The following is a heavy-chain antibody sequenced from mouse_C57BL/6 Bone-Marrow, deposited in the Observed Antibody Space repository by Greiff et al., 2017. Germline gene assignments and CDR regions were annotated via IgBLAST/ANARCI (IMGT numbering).Heavy chain of an antibody. Sequence: VQLKESGGGLVQPGGSLSLSCAASGFTFTDYYMSWVRQPPGKALEWLGFIRNKANGYTTEYSASVKGRFTISRDNSQSILYLQMNALRAEDSATYYCARLLRLDYWGQGTTLTVSS. CDR2: IRNKANGYTT. V-gene: IGHV7-3*01. J-gene: IGHJ2*01. CDR3: ARLLRLDY. CDR1: GFTFTDYY. D-gene: IGHD1-1*01.